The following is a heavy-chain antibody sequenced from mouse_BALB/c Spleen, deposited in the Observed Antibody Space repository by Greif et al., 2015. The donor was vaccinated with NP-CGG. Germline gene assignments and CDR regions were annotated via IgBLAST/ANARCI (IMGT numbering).Heavy chain of an antibody. CDR3: ASNYGSRNYFDY. CDR2: ILPGSGST. D-gene: IGHD1-1*01. J-gene: IGHJ2*01. CDR1: GYTFSSYW. Sequence: VQLQQSGAELMKPGASVRISCKATGYTFSSYWIEWVKQRPGHGLEWIGEILPGSGSTNYNEKFKGKATFTADTSSNTAYMQLSSLTSEDSAVYYCASNYGSRNYFDYWGQGTTLTVSS. V-gene: IGHV1-9*01.